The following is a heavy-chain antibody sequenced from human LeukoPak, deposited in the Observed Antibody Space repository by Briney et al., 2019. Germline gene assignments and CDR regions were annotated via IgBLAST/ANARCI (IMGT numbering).Heavy chain of an antibody. CDR1: GGTFSSYA. J-gene: IGHJ5*01. CDR3: AGLGYCSGGSCYSPDS. Sequence: SVKVSCKASGGTFSSYAISWVRQAPGQGLEWMGGIIPIFGTANYAQKFQGRVTITTDESTSTAYMELSSLRSEDTAVYYCAGLGYCSGGSCYSPDSWGQGTLVTVSS. CDR2: IIPIFGTA. V-gene: IGHV1-69*05. D-gene: IGHD2-15*01.